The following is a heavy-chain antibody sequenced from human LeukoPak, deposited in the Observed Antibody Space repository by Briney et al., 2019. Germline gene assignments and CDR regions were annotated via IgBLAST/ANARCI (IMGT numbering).Heavy chain of an antibody. V-gene: IGHV4-31*03. CDR1: GGSISSGGYY. CDR3: ARLVLGYYYYYYGMDV. CDR2: IYYSGST. J-gene: IGHJ6*02. D-gene: IGHD2-15*01. Sequence: SETLSLTCTVSGGSISSGGYYWSWIRQHPGKGLEWIGYIYYSGSTYYNPSLKSRVTISVDTSKNQFSLKLSSVTAADTAMYYCARLVLGYYYYYYGMDVWGQGTTVTVSS.